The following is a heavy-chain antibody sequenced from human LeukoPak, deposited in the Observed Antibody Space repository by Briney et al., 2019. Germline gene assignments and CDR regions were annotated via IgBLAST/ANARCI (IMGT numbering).Heavy chain of an antibody. V-gene: IGHV4-59*01. CDR2: IYYSGST. J-gene: IGHJ6*03. Sequence: SETLSLTCTVSGGSISSYYWSWIRQPPGKGLEWIGYIYYSGSTNYNPSLKSRVTISVDTSKNQFSLKLSSVTAADTAVYYCARDLGGRTVVTGRLYYYYYMDVWGKGTTVTVSS. CDR1: GGSISSYY. CDR3: ARDLGGRTVVTGRLYYYYYMDV. D-gene: IGHD4-23*01.